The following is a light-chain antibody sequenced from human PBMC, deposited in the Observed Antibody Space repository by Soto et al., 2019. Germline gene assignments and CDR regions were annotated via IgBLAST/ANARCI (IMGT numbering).Light chain of an antibody. CDR3: SSYAGSTYFFV. Sequence: QSVLTQPPSASGSPGQSVTISCTGTSSDVGGYNYVSWYQQHPGKAPKVMLYEVSKRPSGVPDRFSGSKSGNTASLTVSGLQAEDEADYYCSSYAGSTYFFVFGTGTKLTVL. V-gene: IGLV2-8*01. CDR1: SSDVGGYNY. J-gene: IGLJ1*01. CDR2: EVS.